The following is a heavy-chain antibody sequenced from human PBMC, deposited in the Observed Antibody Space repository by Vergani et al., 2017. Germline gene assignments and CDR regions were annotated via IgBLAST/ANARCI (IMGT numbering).Heavy chain of an antibody. Sequence: QLQLQESGPGLVKPSETLSLTCTVSGGSISSSSYYWGWIRQPPGKGLEWIGSNYYSGSTYYNPSLKSRVTISVDTSKNQFSLKLSSVTAADTAVYYCARGSRIPEKKEWWFDPWGQGTLVTVSS. V-gene: IGHV4-39*01. CDR2: NYYSGST. D-gene: IGHD2-15*01. J-gene: IGHJ5*02. CDR3: ARGSRIPEKKEWWFDP. CDR1: GGSISSSSYY.